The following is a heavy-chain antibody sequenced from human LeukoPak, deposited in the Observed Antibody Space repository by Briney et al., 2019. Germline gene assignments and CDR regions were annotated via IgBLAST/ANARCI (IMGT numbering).Heavy chain of an antibody. CDR3: AKDSASRYSGSYYGGWFDP. J-gene: IGHJ5*02. D-gene: IGHD1-26*01. Sequence: GGSLRLSCAASGLTFDDYAMHWVRQAPGKGLEWVSGISWNSGSIGYADSVKGRFTISRDNAKNSLYLQMNSLRAEDMALYYCAKDSASRYSGSYYGGWFDPWGQGTLVTVSS. CDR2: ISWNSGSI. V-gene: IGHV3-9*03. CDR1: GLTFDDYA.